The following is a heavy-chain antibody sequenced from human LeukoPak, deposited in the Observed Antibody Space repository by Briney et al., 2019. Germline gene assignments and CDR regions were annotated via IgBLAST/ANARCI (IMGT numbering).Heavy chain of an antibody. CDR1: GFTFSSYA. CDR2: ISGSGGST. CDR3: AKDLYRLWFGESTLNFDY. J-gene: IGHJ4*02. V-gene: IGHV3-23*01. D-gene: IGHD3-10*01. Sequence: GGSLRLSCAASGFTFSSYAMSWVRQAPGKGLEWVSAISGSGGSTYYADSVKGRFTISRDNSKNTLYLQMNSLRAEDTAVYYCAKDLYRLWFGESTLNFDYWGQGTLVTVSS.